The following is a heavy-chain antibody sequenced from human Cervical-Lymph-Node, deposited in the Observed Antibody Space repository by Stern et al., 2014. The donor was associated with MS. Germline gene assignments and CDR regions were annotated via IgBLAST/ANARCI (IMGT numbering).Heavy chain of an antibody. CDR1: GYTFNRYV. Sequence: QVQLVQSGAEVKKPGASVKVSCKTSGYTFNRYVISWVRQAPGQGLEWVGWISGYNGDTQYAQKLQGRVTITTDTSTSTAYMELRSLRSDDTAVYYCAREMGDHCSGGFCYCADYWGQGTLVTVSS. D-gene: IGHD2-15*01. V-gene: IGHV1-18*01. CDR3: AREMGDHCSGGFCYCADY. J-gene: IGHJ4*02. CDR2: ISGYNGDT.